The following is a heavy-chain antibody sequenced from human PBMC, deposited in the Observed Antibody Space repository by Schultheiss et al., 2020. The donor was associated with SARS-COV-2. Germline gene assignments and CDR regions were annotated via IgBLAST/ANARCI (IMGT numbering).Heavy chain of an antibody. Sequence: GESLKISCAASGFTFSDYYMSWIRQAPGKGLEWVSAISGSGGSTYYADSVKGRFTISRDNSKNTLYLQMNSLRAEDTAVYYCARDPGVYYGMDVWGQGTTVTVSS. D-gene: IGHD3-10*01. CDR2: ISGSGGST. J-gene: IGHJ6*02. V-gene: IGHV3-23*01. CDR3: ARDPGVYYGMDV. CDR1: GFTFSDYY.